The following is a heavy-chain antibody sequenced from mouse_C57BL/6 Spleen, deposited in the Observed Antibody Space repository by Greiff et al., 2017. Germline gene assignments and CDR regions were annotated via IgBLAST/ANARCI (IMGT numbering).Heavy chain of an antibody. J-gene: IGHJ4*01. CDR3: ARDDGYRSSYCAMDY. CDR1: GFNIKNTY. D-gene: IGHD2-3*01. V-gene: IGHV14-3*01. Sequence: EVMLVESVAELVRPGASVKLSCTASGFNIKNTYMHWVKQRPEQGLEWIGRIDPANGNAKYAPKFQGKATITADTSSNTAYLQLSSLTSEDTAIYYCARDDGYRSSYCAMDYWGQGTSVTVSS. CDR2: IDPANGNA.